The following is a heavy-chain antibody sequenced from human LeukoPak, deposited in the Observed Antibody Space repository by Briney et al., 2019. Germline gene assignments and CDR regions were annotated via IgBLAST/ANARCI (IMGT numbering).Heavy chain of an antibody. D-gene: IGHD4-17*01. V-gene: IGHV2-5*01. CDR2: IYWNDDK. CDR1: GFSLSTTGVG. Sequence: SGPTLVKPTQTLTLTCTFSGFSLSTTGVGVGWIRQPPGKALEWLALIYWNDDKRYSPSLRSRLTITKDTSKNQVVLTMTNMDPVDTATYYCTHDTVTTAFDYWGQGTLVTVSS. CDR3: THDTVTTAFDY. J-gene: IGHJ4*02.